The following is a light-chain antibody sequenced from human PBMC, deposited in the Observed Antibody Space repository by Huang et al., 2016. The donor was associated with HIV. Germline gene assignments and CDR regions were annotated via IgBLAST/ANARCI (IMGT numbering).Light chain of an antibody. CDR3: QQYKSFPWT. Sequence: DIQMTQSPSTLSASVGDRVTSTCRATQSISTWLAWYQQKPGKAPNLLIYDASSMQSGVPSRVSGSGSETEFTLTISSLQPDDFATYYCQQYKSFPWTFGQGTKVEI. CDR2: DAS. J-gene: IGKJ1*01. CDR1: QSISTW. V-gene: IGKV1-5*01.